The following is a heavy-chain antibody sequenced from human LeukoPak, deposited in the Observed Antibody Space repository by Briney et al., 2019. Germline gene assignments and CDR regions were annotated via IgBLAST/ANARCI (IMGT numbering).Heavy chain of an antibody. Sequence: GGSLRLSCAASGFTFSSYAMTWVRQAPGKGLEWVSAISGSGGSTYYADSVKGRFTISRDNSKNTLFLQMNSLRAEDTAVYYFAKRRGLELLYYYLMDVWGKGTTVHVFS. D-gene: IGHD1-7*01. CDR3: AKRRGLELLYYYLMDV. CDR2: ISGSGGST. CDR1: GFTFSSYA. J-gene: IGHJ6*03. V-gene: IGHV3-23*01.